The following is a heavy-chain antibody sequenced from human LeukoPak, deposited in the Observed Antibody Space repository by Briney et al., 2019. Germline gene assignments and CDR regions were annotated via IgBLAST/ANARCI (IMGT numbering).Heavy chain of an antibody. CDR3: ARQVGMTAAAVHDP. V-gene: IGHV4-39*01. CDR2: IYYSGST. CDR1: GGSMSSSSYY. Sequence: PSETLSLTCTVSGGSMSSSSYYWGWIRQPPGKGLEWIGSIYYSGSTYYNPSLKSRVTISVDTSNNQFSLKLSSVTAADTDVSFCARQVGMTAAAVHDPGGQGTLVTVSS. J-gene: IGHJ4*02. D-gene: IGHD6-25*01.